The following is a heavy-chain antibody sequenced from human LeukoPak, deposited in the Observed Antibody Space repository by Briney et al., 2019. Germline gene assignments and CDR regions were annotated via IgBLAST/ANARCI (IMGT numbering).Heavy chain of an antibody. J-gene: IGHJ3*02. CDR1: GYTFTVYY. D-gene: IGHD3-10*01. CDR2: INPKRGGT. V-gene: IGHV1-2*02. CDR3: ASNLWFGESSDAFDM. Sequence: GASVKVSCMPSGYTFTVYYRRWVPQAPGQGLEWMGWINPKRGGTNYAQKFQGRVTMTRDTSISTAYMDMSSLRSDDAAVYYCASNLWFGESSDAFDMWGQGTMVTVSS.